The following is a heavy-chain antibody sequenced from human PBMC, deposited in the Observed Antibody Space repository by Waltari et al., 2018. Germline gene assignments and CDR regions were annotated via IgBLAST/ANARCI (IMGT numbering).Heavy chain of an antibody. D-gene: IGHD4-17*01. V-gene: IGHV4-61*02. CDR1: GGSANSGSYY. CDR2: IFTSGST. J-gene: IGHJ4*02. CDR3: ARLYGDYAEPFDY. Sequence: QVQLQESGPGLVKPSQTLSLTCTVSGGSANSGSYYWTWIRQPAGKGLEWIGRIFTSGSTYYNPSLKSRVTISVDTSKNQFSLKLSSVTAADTAVYYCARLYGDYAEPFDYWGQGTLVTVSS.